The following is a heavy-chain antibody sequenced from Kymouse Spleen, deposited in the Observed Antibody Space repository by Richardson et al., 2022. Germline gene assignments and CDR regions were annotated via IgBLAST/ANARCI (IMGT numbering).Heavy chain of an antibody. Sequence: EVQLVESGGGLVKPGGSLRLSCAASGFTFSSYSMNWVRQAPGKGLEWVSSISSSSSYIYYADSVKGRFTISRDNAKNSLYLQMNSLRAEDTAVYYCARDYYDFWSGYYRDYYYGMDVWGQGTTVTVSS. CDR1: GFTFSSYS. CDR3: ARDYYDFWSGYYRDYYYGMDV. D-gene: IGHD3-3*01. V-gene: IGHV3-21*03. J-gene: IGHJ6*02. CDR2: ISSSSSYI.